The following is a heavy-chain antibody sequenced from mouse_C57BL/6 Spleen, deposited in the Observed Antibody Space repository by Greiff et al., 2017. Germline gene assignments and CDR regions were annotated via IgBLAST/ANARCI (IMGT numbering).Heavy chain of an antibody. D-gene: IGHD1-1*01. CDR3: ARYRDYCGSSYSWYFDV. CDR2: IRNKANGYTT. V-gene: IGHV7-3*01. CDR1: GFTFTDYY. Sequence: EVMLVESGGGLVQPGGSLSLSCAASGFTFTDYYMSWVRQPPGKALEWLGFIRNKANGYTTEYSAYVKGRFTISRDNSQSILYLQMNALRAEDSDTYYCARYRDYCGSSYSWYFDVWGTGTTVTVSS. J-gene: IGHJ1*03.